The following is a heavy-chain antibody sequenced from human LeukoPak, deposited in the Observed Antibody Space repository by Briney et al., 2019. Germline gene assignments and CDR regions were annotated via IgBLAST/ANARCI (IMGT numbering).Heavy chain of an antibody. CDR1: GFTFSSYS. J-gene: IGHJ4*02. CDR3: AKDRGSGFVVVIANHFDY. D-gene: IGHD2-21*01. CDR2: ISSSSSYI. Sequence: PGGSLRLSCAASGFTFSSYSMNWVRQAPRKGLEWVSSISSSSSYIYYADSVKGRFTISRDNAKNSLYLQMNSLRPEDTAVYYCAKDRGSGFVVVIANHFDYWGQGTLVTVSS. V-gene: IGHV3-21*01.